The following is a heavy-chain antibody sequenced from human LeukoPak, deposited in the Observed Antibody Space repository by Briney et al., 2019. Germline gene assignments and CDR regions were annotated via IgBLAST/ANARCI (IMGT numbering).Heavy chain of an antibody. CDR2: VLYDGSLK. CDR3: ARQRQQLRHYFDY. CDR1: GFTFSRCD. Sequence: GGSLRLSCAASGFTFSRCDMHWVRQAPGKGLEWVAFVLYDGSLKYYADSVRGRVTISRDNSKNTLYLQMSSLRAEDTAVYYCARQRQQLRHYFDYWGQGTLVTVSS. J-gene: IGHJ4*02. D-gene: IGHD6-13*01. V-gene: IGHV3-30*02.